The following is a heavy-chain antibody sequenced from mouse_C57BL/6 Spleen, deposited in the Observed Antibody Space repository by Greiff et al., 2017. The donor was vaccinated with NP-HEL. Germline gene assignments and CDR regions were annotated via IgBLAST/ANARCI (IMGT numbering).Heavy chain of an antibody. V-gene: IGHV1-82*01. CDR3: ARHDGYYIDY. CDR1: GYAFSSSW. CDR2: IYPGDGDT. J-gene: IGHJ2*01. Sequence: QVQLPQSGPELVKPGASVKISCKASGYAFSSSWMNWVKQRPGKGLEWIGRIYPGDGDTNYNGKFKGKATLTADKSSSTAYMQLSSLTSEDSAVYFCARHDGYYIDYWGQGTTLTVSS. D-gene: IGHD2-3*01.